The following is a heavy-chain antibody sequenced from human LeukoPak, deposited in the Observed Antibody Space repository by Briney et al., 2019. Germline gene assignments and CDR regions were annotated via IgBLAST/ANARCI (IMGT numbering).Heavy chain of an antibody. J-gene: IGHJ1*01. V-gene: IGHV1-18*01. CDR3: ASASHEVDNAATIPYGMSCLAH. CDR1: GYTFTSYG. Sequence: GASVKVSCKASGYTFTSYGINWVRQAPGQGLEWMGWISAYNGDTNYAQKLQGRVTMTTDTSTSTAYMELRSLRSDDTAVYYCASASHEVDNAATIPYGMSCLAHWGHGTLVPASS. CDR2: ISAYNGDT. D-gene: IGHD5-12*01.